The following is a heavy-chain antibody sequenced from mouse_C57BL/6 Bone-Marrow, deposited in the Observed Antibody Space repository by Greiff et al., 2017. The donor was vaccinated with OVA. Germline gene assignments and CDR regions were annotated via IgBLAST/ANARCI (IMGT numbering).Heavy chain of an antibody. CDR2: IDPSDSYT. D-gene: IGHD1-1*01. V-gene: IGHV1-69*01. Sequence: QVQLQQPGAELVMPGASVKLSCKASGYTFTSYWMHWVKQRPGQGLEWIGEIDPSDSYTNYNQKFKGKSTLTVDKSSSTAYMQLSSLTSEDSAVYYCASLFSTTVVASWYIDVWGTGTTVTVSS. J-gene: IGHJ1*03. CDR1: GYTFTSYW. CDR3: ASLFSTTVVASWYIDV.